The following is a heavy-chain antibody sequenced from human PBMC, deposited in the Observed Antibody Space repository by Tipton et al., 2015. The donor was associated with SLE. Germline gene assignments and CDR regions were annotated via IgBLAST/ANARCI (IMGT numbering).Heavy chain of an antibody. CDR2: INHSGTT. J-gene: IGHJ5*02. CDR3: ARDNVPAAARHGWFDP. CDR1: GGSFSGNY. V-gene: IGHV4-34*01. D-gene: IGHD6-6*01. Sequence: TLSLTCAVYGGSFSGNYWSWIRQPPGKGLEWIGEINHSGTTNYNPSLKSRVTISVDTSKNQFSLKLSSVTAADTAVYYCARDNVPAAARHGWFDPWGQGTLVTVSS.